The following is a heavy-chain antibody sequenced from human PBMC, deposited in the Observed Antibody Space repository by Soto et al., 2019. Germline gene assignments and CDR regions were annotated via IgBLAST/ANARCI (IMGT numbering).Heavy chain of an antibody. Sequence: QVQLQESGPGLVKPSETLSLTCTVSGGSISTYYWSWIRQPPGKGLEWIGYIYYSGSTNYNPSLKTRVTISVDTSKNQFSLKLSSVTAADTAMYYCARHRVVRGYHWFDPWGQGTLVTVSS. J-gene: IGHJ5*02. CDR2: IYYSGST. CDR1: GGSISTYY. V-gene: IGHV4-59*01. CDR3: ARHRVVRGYHWFDP. D-gene: IGHD3-10*01.